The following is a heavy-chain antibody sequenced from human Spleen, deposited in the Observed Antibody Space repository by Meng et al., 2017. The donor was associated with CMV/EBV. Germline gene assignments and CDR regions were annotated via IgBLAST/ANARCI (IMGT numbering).Heavy chain of an antibody. D-gene: IGHD7-27*01. CDR3: ARMGIPSYYFDY. V-gene: IGHV4-30-4*08. CDR1: GGSVSSGGYY. Sequence: SETLSLTCTVSGGSVSSGGYYWSWIRQHPGKGLEWIGYIYYSGTFYNPSLKSRVTISVDTSKNQFSLKLSSVTAADTAVYYCARMGIPSYYFDYWGQGTLVTVSS. CDR2: IYYSGT. J-gene: IGHJ4*02.